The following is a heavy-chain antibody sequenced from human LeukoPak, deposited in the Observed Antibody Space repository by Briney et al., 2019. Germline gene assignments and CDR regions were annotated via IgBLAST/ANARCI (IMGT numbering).Heavy chain of an antibody. J-gene: IGHJ4*02. CDR3: ARVVGATTREGYFDY. D-gene: IGHD1-26*01. CDR1: GFTFSSYG. Sequence: GGSLRLSCAASGFTFSSYGMHWVRQAPGKGLEWVSSIRSSSSYIYYADSVQGRFTISRDNAKNSLYLQINSLRAEDTAVYYCARVVGATTREGYFDYWGQGTLVTVSS. CDR2: IRSSSSYI. V-gene: IGHV3-21*01.